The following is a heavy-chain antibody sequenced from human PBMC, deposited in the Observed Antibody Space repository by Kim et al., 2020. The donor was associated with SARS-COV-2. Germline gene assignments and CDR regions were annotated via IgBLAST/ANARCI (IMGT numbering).Heavy chain of an antibody. Sequence: YPAPVKGRFTISRDDSKNTLYLQMNSLKTEDTAVYYCTTDRWFGEFGMDVWGQGTTVTVSS. D-gene: IGHD3-10*01. V-gene: IGHV3-15*01. J-gene: IGHJ6*02. CDR3: TTDRWFGEFGMDV.